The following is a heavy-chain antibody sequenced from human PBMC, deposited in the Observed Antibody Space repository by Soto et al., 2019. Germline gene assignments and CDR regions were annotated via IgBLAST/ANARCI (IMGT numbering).Heavy chain of an antibody. J-gene: IGHJ4*02. Sequence: VGSLRLSFAASGFTLSSHWMHWVRQAPGKGLVWVSRINSAGSSTNYADSVKGRFTISRDNAKNTLYLQMNSLRAEDTAVYYCARGEGGYSYGSIDYWGQGTLVTVSS. V-gene: IGHV3-74*01. CDR2: INSAGSST. CDR3: ARGEGGYSYGSIDY. CDR1: GFTLSSHW. D-gene: IGHD5-18*01.